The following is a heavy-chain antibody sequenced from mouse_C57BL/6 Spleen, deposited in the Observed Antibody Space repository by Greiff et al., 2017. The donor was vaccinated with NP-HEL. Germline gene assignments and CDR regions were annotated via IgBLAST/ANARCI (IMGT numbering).Heavy chain of an antibody. J-gene: IGHJ2*01. V-gene: IGHV5-9-1*02. Sequence: EVKVEESGEGLVKPGGSLKLSCAASGFTFSSYAMSWVRQTPEKRLEWVAYISSGGDYIYYADTVKGRFTISRDNARNTLYLQMSSLKSEDTAIYYCTRVHSGSSYDYWGQGTPLTVSS. CDR1: GFTFSSYA. CDR3: TRVHSGSSYDY. D-gene: IGHD1-1*01. CDR2: ISSGGDYI.